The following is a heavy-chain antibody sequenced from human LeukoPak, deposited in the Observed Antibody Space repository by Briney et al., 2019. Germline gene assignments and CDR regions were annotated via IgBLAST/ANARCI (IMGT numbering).Heavy chain of an antibody. V-gene: IGHV4-4*07. D-gene: IGHD6-19*01. CDR1: GGSFSGYY. J-gene: IGHJ4*02. CDR3: ARDAVAGVGLNYFDY. Sequence: PSETLSLTCAVYGGSFSGYYWSWVRQPAGKGLEWIGRIYTSGSTNYNPSLKSRVTISVDKSKNQFSLKLSSVTAADTAVYYCARDAVAGVGLNYFDYWGQGALVTVSS. CDR2: IYTSGST.